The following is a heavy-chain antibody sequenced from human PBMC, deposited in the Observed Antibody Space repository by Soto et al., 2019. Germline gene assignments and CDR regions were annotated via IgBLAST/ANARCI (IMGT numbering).Heavy chain of an antibody. CDR3: ARWGSGSYRHPFDY. Sequence: LRLSCAASGFTFSSYSMNWVRQAPGKGLEWVSYISSSSSTIYYADSVKGRFTISRDNAKNSLYLQMNSLRDEDTAVYYCARWGSGSYRHPFDYWGQGTLVTVSS. V-gene: IGHV3-48*02. D-gene: IGHD3-10*01. CDR2: ISSSSSTI. J-gene: IGHJ4*02. CDR1: GFTFSSYS.